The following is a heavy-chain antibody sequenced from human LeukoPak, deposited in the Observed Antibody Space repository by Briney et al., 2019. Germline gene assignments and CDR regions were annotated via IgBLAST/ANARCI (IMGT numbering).Heavy chain of an antibody. CDR2: IYPGDSDT. CDR3: ARRLGYSSSWYSPNWFDP. J-gene: IGHJ5*02. D-gene: IGHD6-13*01. CDR1: GYSFTSHW. V-gene: IGHV5-51*01. Sequence: HGESLKISCKGSGYSFTSHWIGWVRQMPGKGLGWMGIIYPGDSDTRYSPSFQGQVTISADKSISTAYLQWSSLKASDTAMYYCARRLGYSSSWYSPNWFDPWGQGTLVTVSS.